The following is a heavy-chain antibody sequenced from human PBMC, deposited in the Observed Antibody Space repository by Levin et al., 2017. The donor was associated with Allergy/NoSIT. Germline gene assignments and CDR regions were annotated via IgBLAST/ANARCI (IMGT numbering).Heavy chain of an antibody. V-gene: IGHV1-8*01. Sequence: GASVKVSCKASGYAFTNYDINWVRQATGQGLEWMGWMNAKSGNIGYAQKFQGRVTMTRNTSISTAYMELSSLRFEDTAVYYCARGPRYGSGSYRGWFDPWGQGTLVTVSS. D-gene: IGHD3-10*01. CDR2: MNAKSGNI. CDR3: ARGPRYGSGSYRGWFDP. CDR1: GYAFTNYD. J-gene: IGHJ5*02.